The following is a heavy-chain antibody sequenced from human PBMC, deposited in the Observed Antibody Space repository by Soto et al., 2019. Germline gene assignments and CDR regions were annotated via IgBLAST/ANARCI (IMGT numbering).Heavy chain of an antibody. CDR2: ISASKGNT. CDR3: ASRSGQLPYYFDY. CDR1: GFTFINYG. J-gene: IGHJ4*02. V-gene: IGHV1-18*03. Sequence: VKVSFKAAGFTFINYGITWVRQAPGQGLEWMGWISASKGNTNYAQKFQGRVTMTTDTSTSTTYVELRSLRSDDMAVYYCASRSGQLPYYFDYWGQGTQVTVSS. D-gene: IGHD6-6*01.